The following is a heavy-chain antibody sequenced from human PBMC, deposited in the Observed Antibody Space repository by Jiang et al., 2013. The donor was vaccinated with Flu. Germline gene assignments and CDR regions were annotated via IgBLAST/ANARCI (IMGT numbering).Heavy chain of an antibody. D-gene: IGHD1-14*01. CDR3: ARADTNRPLGAFDY. V-gene: IGHV6-1*01. CDR2: TYYRSKWYN. Sequence: SPSRGLEWLGRTYYRSKWYNDYAVSVKSRITINPDTSKNQFSLQLNSVTPEDTAVYYCARADTNRPLGAFDYWGQGTLVTVSS. J-gene: IGHJ4*02.